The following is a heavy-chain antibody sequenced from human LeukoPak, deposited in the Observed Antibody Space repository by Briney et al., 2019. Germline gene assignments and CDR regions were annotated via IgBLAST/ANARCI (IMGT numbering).Heavy chain of an antibody. V-gene: IGHV4-61*08. CDR1: GGSIRSDDYY. Sequence: SQTLSLTCTVSGGSIRSDDYYWSWIRQPPGKGLEWIGYIYYSGSTNYNPSLKSRVTISVDTSKNQFSLKLSSVTAADTAVYYCARPGRRAAEGYFDLWGRGTLVTVSS. D-gene: IGHD6-13*01. CDR2: IYYSGST. J-gene: IGHJ2*01. CDR3: ARPGRRAAEGYFDL.